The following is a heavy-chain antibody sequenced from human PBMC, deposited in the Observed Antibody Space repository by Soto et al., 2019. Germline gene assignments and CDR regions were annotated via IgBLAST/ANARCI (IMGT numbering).Heavy chain of an antibody. CDR2: INWKSDI. D-gene: IGHD3-16*01. CDR3: AISQDRGGRTTFIY. J-gene: IGHJ4*02. CDR1: GFTVDDNA. Sequence: GGSLGLGCAVSGFTVDDNAMHWVREAPEKGLEWVSGINWKSDIGYADSVKGRFTISRDNAENSLYLQMNSLRAEDTALYYCAISQDRGGRTTFIYWGQGTQVTVSS. V-gene: IGHV3-9*01.